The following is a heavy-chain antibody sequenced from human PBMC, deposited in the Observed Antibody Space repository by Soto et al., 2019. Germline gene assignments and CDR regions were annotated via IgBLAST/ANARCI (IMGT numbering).Heavy chain of an antibody. D-gene: IGHD3-16*01. Sequence: GGSLRLSCAASGFTFSNYGMHWVRQAPGKVLEWVAFIWYDGGNKYYAESVKGRFTISRDNSKNTLYLQMNSLRAEDTAVYYCARDGDVNTGFGKDYWGQGTLVTVSS. J-gene: IGHJ4*02. CDR1: GFTFSNYG. CDR3: ARDGDVNTGFGKDY. CDR2: IWYDGGNK. V-gene: IGHV3-33*01.